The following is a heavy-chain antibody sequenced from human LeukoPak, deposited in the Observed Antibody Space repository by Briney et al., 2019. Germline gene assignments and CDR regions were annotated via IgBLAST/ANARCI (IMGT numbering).Heavy chain of an antibody. D-gene: IGHD1-26*01. Sequence: GASVKVSCKASGYTFTSYGISWVRQAPGQGLEWMGWISAYNGNTNYAQKLQGRVTMTTDTSTSTAYMELRSLRSDDTAVYYCARVPSGSYSAYYFDYWGQGTLVTVSS. J-gene: IGHJ4*02. CDR3: ARVPSGSYSAYYFDY. V-gene: IGHV1-18*01. CDR1: GYTFTSYG. CDR2: ISAYNGNT.